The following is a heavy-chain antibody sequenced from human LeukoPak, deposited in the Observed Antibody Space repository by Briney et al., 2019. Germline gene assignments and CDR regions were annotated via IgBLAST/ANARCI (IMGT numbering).Heavy chain of an antibody. V-gene: IGHV3-21*06. D-gene: IGHD4-17*01. CDR2: VSPTSSFI. CDR1: GFTYSNFG. J-gene: IGHJ4*02. CDR3: ARATYYGDYYFDY. Sequence: GGSLRLSCAASGFTYSNFGMNWVRQAPGKGLAWVSSVSPTSSFIYYADSVKGRFTISRDNAKNSLYLQMNSLGAEDTALYYCARATYYGDYYFDYWGLGTLVTVSS.